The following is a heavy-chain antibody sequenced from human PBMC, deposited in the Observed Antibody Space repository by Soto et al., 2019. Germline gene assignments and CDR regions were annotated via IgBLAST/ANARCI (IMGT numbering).Heavy chain of an antibody. CDR3: LREGHGDWFDP. CDR2: ISDDGSNK. J-gene: IGHJ5*02. CDR1: GFTFSTYA. Sequence: QVQLVESGGGVVQPGRSLRLSCAASGFTFSTYAMHWVRQAPGKGLEWVATISDDGSNKYYADSVKGRFTISRDNSKDTLWLQMNSLRAEDTAVYYCLREGHGDWFDPWGQGTLVTVSS. V-gene: IGHV3-30-3*01. D-gene: IGHD3-10*01.